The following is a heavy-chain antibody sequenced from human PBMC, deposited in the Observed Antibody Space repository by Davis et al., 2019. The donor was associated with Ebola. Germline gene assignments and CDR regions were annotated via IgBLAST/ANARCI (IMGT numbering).Heavy chain of an antibody. CDR3: ARALTAEYSPIDY. V-gene: IGHV3-21*04. CDR2: ISSSSSYI. Sequence: GESLKISCAASGFTFSSYSMNWVRQAPGKGLEWVSSISSSSSYIYYADSVKGRFTISRDNAKNSLYLQMNSLRTEDSAVYYCARALTAEYSPIDYWGQGTLVTVSS. CDR1: GFTFSSYS. J-gene: IGHJ4*02. D-gene: IGHD2-15*01.